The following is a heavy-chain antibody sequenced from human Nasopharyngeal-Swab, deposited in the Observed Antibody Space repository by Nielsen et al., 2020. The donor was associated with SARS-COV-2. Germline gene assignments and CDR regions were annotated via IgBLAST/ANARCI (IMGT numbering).Heavy chain of an antibody. V-gene: IGHV3-7*01. Sequence: GGSLKLSCAASGFTFSSYWMSWVRQAPGKGLEWVANIKQDGSEKYYVDSVKGRFTISRDNSKNPLYLQMNSLRAEDTAVYYCAKDEAYYDFWSGYYAYYYMDVWGKGTTVTVSS. CDR2: IKQDGSEK. D-gene: IGHD3-3*01. J-gene: IGHJ6*03. CDR1: GFTFSSYW. CDR3: AKDEAYYDFWSGYYAYYYMDV.